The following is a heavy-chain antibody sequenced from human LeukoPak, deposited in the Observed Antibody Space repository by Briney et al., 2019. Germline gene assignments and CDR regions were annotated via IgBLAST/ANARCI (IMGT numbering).Heavy chain of an antibody. CDR3: ARVHYDSSGYYPFDY. J-gene: IGHJ4*02. Sequence: GGSLRLSCAASGFTFSDYYMSWIRQAPGKGLEWVSYISSSGSTIYYADSVKGRFTISRDNAKNTLYLQMNSLRAEDTALYHCARVHYDSSGYYPFDYWGQGTLVTVSS. CDR1: GFTFSDYY. V-gene: IGHV3-11*01. CDR2: ISSSGSTI. D-gene: IGHD3-22*01.